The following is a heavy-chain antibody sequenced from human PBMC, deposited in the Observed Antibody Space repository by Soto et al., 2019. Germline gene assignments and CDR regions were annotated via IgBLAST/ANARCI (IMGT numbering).Heavy chain of an antibody. Sequence: QVQLVESGGGVVQPGRSLRLSCAASGFTFSTYGMHWVRQSPGKGLEWVALISHDGSKKYHADSVKGRFTSSRDNSKNTLYLPMNSLRRADTATYYCVKGRISRIVLARADYWGQGALVTVSS. CDR1: GFTFSTYG. D-gene: IGHD3-22*01. CDR2: ISHDGSKK. J-gene: IGHJ4*02. CDR3: VKGRISRIVLARADY. V-gene: IGHV3-30*18.